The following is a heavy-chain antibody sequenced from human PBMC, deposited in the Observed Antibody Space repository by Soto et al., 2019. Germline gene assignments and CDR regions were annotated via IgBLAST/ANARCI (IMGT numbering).Heavy chain of an antibody. CDR3: ARERSYHMDV. J-gene: IGHJ6*02. Sequence: QVQLAQSGAEVKKPGASVKVSCKASGYSFTSYDINWVRQATGQGLEWMGWMNPNSGNTGYAQKFQGRVTMTRNTAFSTAYMELSSLRSEDTSVYYCARERSYHMDVWGQGTTVTVSS. V-gene: IGHV1-8*01. D-gene: IGHD2-2*01. CDR2: MNPNSGNT. CDR1: GYSFTSYD.